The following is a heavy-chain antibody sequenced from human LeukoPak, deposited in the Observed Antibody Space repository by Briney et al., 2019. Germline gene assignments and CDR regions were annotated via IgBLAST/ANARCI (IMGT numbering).Heavy chain of an antibody. CDR3: ARRAGAYSHPYDY. D-gene: IGHD4/OR15-4a*01. J-gene: IGHJ4*02. CDR1: GFTVSSNS. V-gene: IGHV3-53*01. Sequence: GGSLRLSCTVSGFTVSSNSMSWVRQAPGKGLEWVSFIYSDNTHYSDSVKGRFTISRDNSKNTLYLQMNSLRAEDTAVYYCARRAGAYSHPYDYWGQETLVTVSS. CDR2: IYSDNT.